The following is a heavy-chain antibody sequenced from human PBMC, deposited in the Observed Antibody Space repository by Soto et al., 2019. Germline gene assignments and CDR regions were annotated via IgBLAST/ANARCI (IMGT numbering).Heavy chain of an antibody. CDR2: ISAYNGNT. D-gene: IGHD2-21*01. J-gene: IGHJ5*02. CDR1: GYTFTSYG. V-gene: IGHV1-18*01. Sequence: ASVKVSCKASGYTFTSYGISWVRQAPGQGLEWMGWISAYNGNTNYAQKLQGRVTMTTDTSTSTAYMELRSLRSDDTAVYYCARDLSRLFVVERWFEPWGQGTLVTVSS. CDR3: ARDLSRLFVVERWFEP.